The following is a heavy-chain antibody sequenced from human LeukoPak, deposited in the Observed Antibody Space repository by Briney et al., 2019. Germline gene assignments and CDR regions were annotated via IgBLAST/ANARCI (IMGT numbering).Heavy chain of an antibody. D-gene: IGHD2-8*01. CDR2: INHSGST. V-gene: IGHV4-34*01. CDR3: ARDKDWICRNGLCFTGYSEY. CDR1: GGSFSGYY. Sequence: SETLSLTCAVYGGSFSGYYWSWIRQPPGKGLEWIGEINHSGSTNYNPSLKSRVTISVDTSKNQFSLKLSSVTAEDTAVFYCARDKDWICRNGLCFTGYSEYWGQGTPVTVSS. J-gene: IGHJ4*02.